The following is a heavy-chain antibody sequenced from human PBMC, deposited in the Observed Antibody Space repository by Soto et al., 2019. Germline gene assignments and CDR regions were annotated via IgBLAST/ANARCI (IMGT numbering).Heavy chain of an antibody. D-gene: IGHD2-2*01. Sequence: QVQLQESGPGLVKPSQTLSLTCTVSGGSISSGGYYWSWIRQHPGKGLEWIGYIYYSGSTYYNPSPKSRVTISVDTSKNQFSLKLSSVTAADTAVYYCARGGIVLVPAALHLGEGDAFDIWGQGTMVTVSS. CDR3: ARGGIVLVPAALHLGEGDAFDI. V-gene: IGHV4-31*03. CDR2: IYYSGST. CDR1: GGSISSGGYY. J-gene: IGHJ3*02.